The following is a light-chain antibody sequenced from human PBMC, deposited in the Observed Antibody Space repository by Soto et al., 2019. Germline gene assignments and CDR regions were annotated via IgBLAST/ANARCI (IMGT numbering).Light chain of an antibody. V-gene: IGLV8-61*01. CDR3: MLYMGGGLVV. J-gene: IGLJ2*01. Sequence: QTVVTQEPSFSVSPGGTVTLTCGLTSGSVSTTYYPSWYQQTPGQAPRTLIYSTNIRSSGVPDRFSGSILGNKAALTITGAQADDESDYHCMLYMGGGLVVFGEGTKLTVL. CDR1: SGSVSTTYY. CDR2: STN.